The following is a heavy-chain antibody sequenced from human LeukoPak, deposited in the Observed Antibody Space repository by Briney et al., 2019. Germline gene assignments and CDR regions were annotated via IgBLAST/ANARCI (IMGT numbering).Heavy chain of an antibody. Sequence: GASVKVSCKASGYTFTGYYMHWVRQAPGQGLEWMGWINPNSGGTNYAQKFQGRVTMTRDTSISTAYMELSRLRSDDTAVYYCARRASGVISAFDIWGQGTMVTVSS. CDR1: GYTFTGYY. J-gene: IGHJ3*02. V-gene: IGHV1-2*02. CDR3: ARRASGVISAFDI. D-gene: IGHD3-10*01. CDR2: INPNSGGT.